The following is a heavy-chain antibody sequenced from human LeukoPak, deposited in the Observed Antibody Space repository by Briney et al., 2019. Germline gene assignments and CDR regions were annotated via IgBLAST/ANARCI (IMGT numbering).Heavy chain of an antibody. CDR2: VYYTGST. Sequence: SETLSLTCTVSGGSISYYYSWIRQPPGKGLEWIGYVYYTGSTNYNPSLRSRVTISLDPSRNQFSLDLSSVTAAETAVYYCARVSGTPYYFVGLDGWGKGNTVTV. J-gene: IGHJ6*04. CDR1: GGSISYY. CDR3: ARVSGTPYYFVGLDG. D-gene: IGHD3-10*01. V-gene: IGHV4-59*01.